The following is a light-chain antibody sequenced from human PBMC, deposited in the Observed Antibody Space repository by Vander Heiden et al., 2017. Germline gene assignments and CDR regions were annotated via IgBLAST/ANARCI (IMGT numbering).Light chain of an antibody. Sequence: DIQMTQSPSTLSASVGDRVTITCRASQRISSWLAWYQQKPGKAPKLLIYKASSLESGVPSMFSCSGSGTEFTLTISSLQPDDVATYYCQQYNSYPWTFGQGTKVEIK. V-gene: IGKV1-5*03. CDR3: QQYNSYPWT. J-gene: IGKJ1*01. CDR2: KAS. CDR1: QRISSW.